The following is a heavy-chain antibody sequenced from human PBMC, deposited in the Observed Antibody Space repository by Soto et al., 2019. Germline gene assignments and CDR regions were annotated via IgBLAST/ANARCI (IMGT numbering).Heavy chain of an antibody. Sequence: QVQLVQSGAEVKKPGSSVKVSCKASGGTFSSYAISWVRQAPGQGLEWMGGIIPIFGTANYAQKFQGRVTSTADESTSTAYMELSSLRSEDTAVYYCARDPGGYCSSTSCLDGMDVWGQGTTVTVSS. CDR3: ARDPGGYCSSTSCLDGMDV. CDR2: IIPIFGTA. J-gene: IGHJ6*02. CDR1: GGTFSSYA. V-gene: IGHV1-69*01. D-gene: IGHD2-2*03.